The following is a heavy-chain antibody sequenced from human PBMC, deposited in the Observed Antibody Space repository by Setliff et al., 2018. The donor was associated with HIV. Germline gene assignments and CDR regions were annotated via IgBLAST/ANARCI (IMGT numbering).Heavy chain of an antibody. Sequence: LSLTCTVSGGSISSGSYYWSWIRQPAGEGLEWIGRIYTSGSTNYNPSFKSRLTMSLDPSKSQFSLKLSSVTAADTAVYYCARYNYDFLTGYYPIDYWGQGTLVTVSS. CDR2: IYTSGST. D-gene: IGHD3-9*01. CDR3: ARYNYDFLTGYYPIDY. V-gene: IGHV4-61*02. J-gene: IGHJ4*02. CDR1: GGSISSGSYY.